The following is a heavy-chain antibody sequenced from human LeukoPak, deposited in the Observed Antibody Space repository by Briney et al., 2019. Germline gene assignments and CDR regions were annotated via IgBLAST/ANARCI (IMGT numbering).Heavy chain of an antibody. CDR3: ARDDYGDFWYFDL. V-gene: IGHV3-23*01. CDR1: GFTFSSYA. D-gene: IGHD4-17*01. Sequence: GGSLRLSCAASGFTFSSYAMTWVRQAPHKGLEWVSSISLSGGSTYYADSVKGRFTISRDNSKSTPYLQMNSLRAEDTALYYCARDDYGDFWYFDLWGRGTLVTASS. J-gene: IGHJ2*01. CDR2: ISLSGGST.